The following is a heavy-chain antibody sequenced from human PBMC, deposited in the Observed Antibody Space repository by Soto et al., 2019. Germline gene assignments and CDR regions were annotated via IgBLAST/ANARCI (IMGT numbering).Heavy chain of an antibody. CDR1: GGTFSSYA. V-gene: IGHV1-69*13. CDR3: ARVADSSGYYGFYYFDY. J-gene: IGHJ4*02. Sequence: SVKVSCKASGGTFSSYAISWVRQAPGQGLEWMGGIIPIFGTANYAQKFQGRVTITADESTSTAYMELSSLRSEDTAVYYCARVADSSGYYGFYYFDYWGQGTLVTVSS. D-gene: IGHD3-22*01. CDR2: IIPIFGTA.